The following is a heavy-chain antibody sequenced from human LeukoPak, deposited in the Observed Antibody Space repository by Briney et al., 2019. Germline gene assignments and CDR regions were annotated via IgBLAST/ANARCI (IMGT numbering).Heavy chain of an antibody. CDR3: ARGVGASEGVDY. Sequence: GGSLRLSCAASGFTFSRYSMNWVRQAPGKGLEWVSSISISSNYIYYADSVKGRFTISRDNAKNSLYLQMNSLRADDTAVYYCARGVGASEGVDYWGQGTLVTVSS. CDR1: GFTFSRYS. J-gene: IGHJ4*02. CDR2: ISISSNYI. D-gene: IGHD1-26*01. V-gene: IGHV3-21*01.